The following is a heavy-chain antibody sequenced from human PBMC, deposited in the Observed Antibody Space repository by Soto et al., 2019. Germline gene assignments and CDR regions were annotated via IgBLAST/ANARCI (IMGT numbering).Heavy chain of an antibody. CDR3: ARGDADSSSENWFDP. CDR2: TYYRSKWYN. Sequence: PAQTLSLTCVISGDSVSSNSAAWNWIRQSPSRGLEWLGRTYYRSKWYNDYAVSVKGRITINPDTSKNQFSLQLTSVTPEDTAVYYCARGDADSSSENWFDPWGQGTLVTVSS. CDR1: GDSVSSNSAA. V-gene: IGHV6-1*01. D-gene: IGHD6-13*01. J-gene: IGHJ5*02.